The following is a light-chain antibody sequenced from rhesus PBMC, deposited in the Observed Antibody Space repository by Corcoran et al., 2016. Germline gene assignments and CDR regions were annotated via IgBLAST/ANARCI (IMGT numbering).Light chain of an antibody. Sequence: DIQMTQSPSSLSASVGDTVTITCRASQSISTWLDWYQQKQGKAPKLLIYKASSLQSGVPSRFSGSGSGTDFNLTISSLQPEDFATYYCLQYSSSPFTFGPGTKLDLK. CDR1: QSISTW. J-gene: IGKJ3*01. CDR3: LQYSSSPFT. V-gene: IGKV1-22*01. CDR2: KAS.